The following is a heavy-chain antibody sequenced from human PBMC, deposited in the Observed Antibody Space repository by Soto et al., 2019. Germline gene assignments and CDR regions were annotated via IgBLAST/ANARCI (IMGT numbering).Heavy chain of an antibody. D-gene: IGHD3-3*01. CDR2: IYYSGST. CDR1: GGSISSYY. Sequence: SETLSLTCTVSGGSISSYYWSWIRQPPGKGLEWIGYIYYSGSTNYNPSLKSRVTISVDTSKNQFSLKLSSVTAADTAVYYCARSSEDSSTIFGVVTLDYWGQGTLVTVSS. J-gene: IGHJ4*02. V-gene: IGHV4-59*01. CDR3: ARSSEDSSTIFGVVTLDY.